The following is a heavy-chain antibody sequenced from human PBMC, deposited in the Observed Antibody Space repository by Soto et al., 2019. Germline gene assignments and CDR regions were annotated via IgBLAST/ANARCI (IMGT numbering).Heavy chain of an antibody. D-gene: IGHD3-3*01. CDR3: ARDRPVLRFLEWLPTSHYYGMDV. J-gene: IGHJ6*02. Sequence: ASVKVSCKASGYTFTSYGISWVRQAPGQGLEWMGWISAYNGNTNYAQKLQGRVTMTTDTSTSTAYMELRSLRSDDTAVYYCARDRPVLRFLEWLPTSHYYGMDVWGQGTTVTVS. V-gene: IGHV1-18*01. CDR1: GYTFTSYG. CDR2: ISAYNGNT.